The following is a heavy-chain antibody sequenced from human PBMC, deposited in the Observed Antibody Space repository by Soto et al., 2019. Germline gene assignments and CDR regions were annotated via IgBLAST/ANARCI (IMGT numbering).Heavy chain of an antibody. CDR3: ASPEWEGDYYYSYGMDV. CDR2: ISSSGSTI. Sequence: QVQLVESGGGLVKPGGSLRLSCAASGFTFSDYYMSWIRQAPGKGLEWVSYISSSGSTIYYADSVKGRFTISRDNAKNSLYLQMNSLRAEDAAVYYCASPEWEGDYYYSYGMDVWGQGTTVTVSS. J-gene: IGHJ6*02. CDR1: GFTFSDYY. D-gene: IGHD1-26*01. V-gene: IGHV3-11*01.